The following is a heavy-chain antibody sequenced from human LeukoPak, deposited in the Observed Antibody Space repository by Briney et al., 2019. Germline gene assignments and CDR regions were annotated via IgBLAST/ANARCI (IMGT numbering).Heavy chain of an antibody. D-gene: IGHD2-2*01. CDR2: INHSGST. V-gene: IGHV4-34*01. CDR1: GGSFSGYY. CDR3: ARDGCSSTSCYSDYYYGMDV. J-gene: IGHJ6*02. Sequence: PSETLSLTCAVYGGSFSGYYWNWIRQPPGKGLEWIGEINHSGSTNYNPSLKSRLTLSLDTSKNQFSLKLNSVTAADTAVYYCARDGCSSTSCYSDYYYGMDVWGRGTTVTVSS.